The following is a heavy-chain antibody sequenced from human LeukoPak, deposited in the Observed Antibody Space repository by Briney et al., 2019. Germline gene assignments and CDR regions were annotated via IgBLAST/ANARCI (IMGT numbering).Heavy chain of an antibody. V-gene: IGHV3-30*18. CDR3: AKAFDFRYLAVIDF. D-gene: IGHD3/OR15-3a*01. CDR1: GFTFSSYG. Sequence: PGGSLRLSCAASGFTFSSYGMHWVRQAPGKGLEWVTVISYGANNKYYTDSVKGRFTISRDNSKNTLYLQMNSLRAEDTAIYYCAKAFDFRYLAVIDFWGQGTLVTVSS. CDR2: ISYGANNK. J-gene: IGHJ4*02.